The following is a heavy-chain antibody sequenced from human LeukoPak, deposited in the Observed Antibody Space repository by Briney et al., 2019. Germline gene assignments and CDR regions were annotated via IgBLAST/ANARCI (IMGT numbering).Heavy chain of an antibody. D-gene: IGHD6-13*01. V-gene: IGHV4-38-2*02. CDR2: IYHSGST. CDR1: GYSISSGYY. CDR3: ARVYYSNSYDYWYFDL. J-gene: IGHJ2*01. Sequence: PSETLSLTCTVSGYSISSGYYWVWIRQPPGKGLEWIGSIYHSGSTYYSPSLQSQVTISVDTSKNQFSLKLSSVTAAGTAVYYCARVYYSNSYDYWYFDLWGRGTLVTVSS.